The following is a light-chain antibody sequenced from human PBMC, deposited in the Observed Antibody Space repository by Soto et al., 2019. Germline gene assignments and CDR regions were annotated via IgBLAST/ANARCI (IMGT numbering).Light chain of an antibody. CDR1: QGIANF. V-gene: IGKV1-9*01. Sequence: IRLTQSPSSLSASVGARVTISCRASQGIANFLAWYQQKPGKAPKLLIYGASTLQSGVPSRFSGSGSGTDFTLTISSLQPEDFATYYCQQLNSFPIPFGPGTKVDIK. CDR3: QQLNSFPIP. CDR2: GAS. J-gene: IGKJ3*01.